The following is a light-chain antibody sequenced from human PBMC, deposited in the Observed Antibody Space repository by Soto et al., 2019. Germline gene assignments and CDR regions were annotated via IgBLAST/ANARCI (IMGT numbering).Light chain of an antibody. CDR3: QQYNNWPRT. Sequence: EIVMTQSPATLSVSPRERATLSCRANQSVSSNLAWYQQKPGQAPRLLIYGASTRATGIPARFSGSGSGTEFTLTISSLQSEDIVVYYCQQYNNWPRTFGQGTKVDIK. CDR2: GAS. V-gene: IGKV3-15*01. CDR1: QSVSSN. J-gene: IGKJ1*01.